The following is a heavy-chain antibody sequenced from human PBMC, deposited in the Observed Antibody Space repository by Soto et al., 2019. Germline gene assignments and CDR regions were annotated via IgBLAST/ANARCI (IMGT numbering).Heavy chain of an antibody. J-gene: IGHJ2*01. D-gene: IGHD3-10*01. CDR3: TRRFVRESTWYFDL. V-gene: IGHV3-73*02. CDR2: IRSKANSYAT. Sequence: EVQLVESGGGLVQPGGSLKLSCAASGFTFSGSAMHWVRQASGKGLEWVGRIRSKANSYATAYAASVKGRFTISRDDSKNTAYLQMNSLKTEDTAVYYCTRRFVRESTWYFDLWGRGTLVTVSS. CDR1: GFTFSGSA.